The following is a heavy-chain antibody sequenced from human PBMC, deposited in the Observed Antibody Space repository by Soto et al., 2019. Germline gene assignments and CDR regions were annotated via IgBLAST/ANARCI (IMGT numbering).Heavy chain of an antibody. CDR2: MNPNSGNS. CDR3: ARAREYYYGMDV. J-gene: IGHJ6*02. V-gene: IGHV1-8*01. CDR1: GYTFTSND. Sequence: QVQLVQSGAEVKKPGASVKVSCKASGYTFTSNDINWVRQATGQGLEWMGWMNPNSGNSGYAQKFQGRVTMTRNTSISTAYMELSSLRSEDSAVYYCARAREYYYGMDVWGQGTTVTVSS.